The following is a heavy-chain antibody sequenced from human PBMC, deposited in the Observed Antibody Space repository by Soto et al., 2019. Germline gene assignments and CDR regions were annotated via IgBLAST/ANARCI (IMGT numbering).Heavy chain of an antibody. CDR1: GFTFSSYS. V-gene: IGHV3-21*01. CDR2: ISSSSSYI. D-gene: IGHD2-2*01. CDR3: ARALVVPAAPRDPNGY. J-gene: IGHJ4*02. Sequence: PGGSLRLSCAASGFTFSSYSMNWVRQAPGKGLEWVSSISSSSSYIYYADSVKGRFTISRDNAKNSLYLQMNSLRAEDTAVYYCARALVVPAAPRDPNGYWRQGTLVTVSS.